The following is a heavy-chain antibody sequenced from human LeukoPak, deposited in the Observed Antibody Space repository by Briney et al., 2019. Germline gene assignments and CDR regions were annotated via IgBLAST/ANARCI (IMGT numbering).Heavy chain of an antibody. Sequence: SETPSLTRAVHGGAFRGYYWGWVRPPPRKGLEWIGGKNHNGSTNYNPSLKSRVTISVDTSKNQFSLKLSSVTAADTAVYYCARGTTTIFGVVIPRKYNWFDPWGQGTLVTVSS. J-gene: IGHJ5*02. D-gene: IGHD3-3*01. CDR2: KNHNGST. CDR1: GGAFRGYY. CDR3: ARGTTTIFGVVIPRKYNWFDP. V-gene: IGHV4-34*01.